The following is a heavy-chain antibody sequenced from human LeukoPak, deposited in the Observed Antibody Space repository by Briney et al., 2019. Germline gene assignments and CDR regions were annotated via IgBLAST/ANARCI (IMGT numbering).Heavy chain of an antibody. V-gene: IGHV4-4*07. Sequence: SETLSLTCTVSGGSTSSYYWSWIRQPAGKGLEWIGRIYTSGSTNYNPSLKSRVTMSVDTSKNQFSLKLSSVTAADTAVYYCARDKTYYYDSSGYFFDYWGQGTLVTVSS. CDR2: IYTSGST. D-gene: IGHD3-22*01. CDR3: ARDKTYYYDSSGYFFDY. J-gene: IGHJ4*02. CDR1: GGSTSSYY.